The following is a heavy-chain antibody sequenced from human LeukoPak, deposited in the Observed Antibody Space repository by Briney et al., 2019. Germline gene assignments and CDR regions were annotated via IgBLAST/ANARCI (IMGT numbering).Heavy chain of an antibody. D-gene: IGHD3-9*01. CDR1: TFTVSSNY. CDR2: IYSGNSS. CDR3: VKVSSVLRYFDWLSVFFDY. J-gene: IGHJ4*02. V-gene: IGHV3-66*01. Sequence: GSLRFSCAAYTFTVSSNYMRRVRPAPGKGLEWVSVIYSGNSSYYADSVRGRFTISRDNSKNTLYLQMSSLRAEDTAVYYCVKVSSVLRYFDWLSVFFDYWGQGTLVTVSS.